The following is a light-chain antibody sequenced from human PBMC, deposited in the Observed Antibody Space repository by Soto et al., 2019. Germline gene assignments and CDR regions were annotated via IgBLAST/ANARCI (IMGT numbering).Light chain of an antibody. V-gene: IGLV2-14*01. CDR2: EVT. Sequence: QSVLAQPASVSGSPGQSIAISCTGTSSDVGGYDYVSWYQQHPDKAPNLIIYEVTKRRSGVSSRLSGSKSGNTASLTISGLQPDDEADYYCSSHTSGDTRVFGSGTKVTVL. CDR1: SSDVGGYDY. CDR3: SSHTSGDTRV. J-gene: IGLJ1*01.